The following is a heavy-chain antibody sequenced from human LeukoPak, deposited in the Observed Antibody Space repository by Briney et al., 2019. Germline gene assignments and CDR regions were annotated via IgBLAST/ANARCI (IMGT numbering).Heavy chain of an antibody. D-gene: IGHD2-15*01. V-gene: IGHV3-30*18. J-gene: IGHJ1*01. Sequence: PGRSLRLSCAASGFTFSSYGMHWVRQAPGKGLEWVAVISYDGSNKYYADSVKGRFTISRDNSKNTLYLQMNSLRAEDTAVYYCAEEGGTQHWGQGTLVSVSS. CDR1: GFTFSSYG. CDR3: AEEGGTQH. CDR2: ISYDGSNK.